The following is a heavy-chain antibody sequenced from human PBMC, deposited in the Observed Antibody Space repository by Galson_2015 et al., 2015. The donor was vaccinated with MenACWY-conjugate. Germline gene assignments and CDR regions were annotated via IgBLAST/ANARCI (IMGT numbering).Heavy chain of an antibody. Sequence: SETLSLTCTVSGGSISSSSYYWGWIRQPLGKGLEWIGSIYYSGSTYYNPSLKSRVTISVDTSKNQFSLKLSSVTAADTAVYYCARQGNIYGGNGSTAFDIWGQGTMVTVSS. D-gene: IGHD4-23*01. CDR2: IYYSGST. V-gene: IGHV4-39*01. CDR3: ARQGNIYGGNGSTAFDI. J-gene: IGHJ3*02. CDR1: GGSISSSSYY.